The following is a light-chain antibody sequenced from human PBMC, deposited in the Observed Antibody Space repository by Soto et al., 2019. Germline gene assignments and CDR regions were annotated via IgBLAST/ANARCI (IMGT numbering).Light chain of an antibody. Sequence: EIVLTQSPGTLSLSPGERATLSCRASQSVSSSYLAWYQQKPGQASRLLIYGASSRATGIPDRFSGSGSGTDFTLTISRLEPEDFAVYYCQQYGSSFGQGTKVDIK. J-gene: IGKJ1*01. CDR2: GAS. CDR1: QSVSSSY. CDR3: QQYGSS. V-gene: IGKV3-20*01.